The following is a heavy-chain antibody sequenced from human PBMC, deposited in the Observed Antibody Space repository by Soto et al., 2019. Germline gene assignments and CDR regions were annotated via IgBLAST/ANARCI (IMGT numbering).Heavy chain of an antibody. J-gene: IGHJ4*02. CDR3: ARDHYYGSGSYYKTLYFDY. CDR2: INPNSGGT. Sequence: ASVKVSCKASGYTFTGYYMHWVRQAPGQGLEWMGWINPNSGGTNYAQKFQGWVTMTRDTSISTAYMELSRLRSDDTAVYYCARDHYYGSGSYYKTLYFDYWGQGTLVTVSS. V-gene: IGHV1-2*04. CDR1: GYTFTGYY. D-gene: IGHD3-10*01.